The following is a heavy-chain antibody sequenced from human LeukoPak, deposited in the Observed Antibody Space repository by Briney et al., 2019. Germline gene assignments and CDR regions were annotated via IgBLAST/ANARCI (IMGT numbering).Heavy chain of an antibody. CDR2: IYHSGST. CDR1: GGSISSGGYY. J-gene: IGHJ5*02. V-gene: IGHV4-30-2*01. D-gene: IGHD1-26*01. CDR3: ARGSYYWFDP. Sequence: SETLSLTCTVSGGSISSGGYYWSWIRQPPGKGLEWIGYIYHSGSTYYNPSLKSRVTISVDRSKNQFSLKLSSVTAADTAVYYCARGSYYWFDPWGQGTLVTVSS.